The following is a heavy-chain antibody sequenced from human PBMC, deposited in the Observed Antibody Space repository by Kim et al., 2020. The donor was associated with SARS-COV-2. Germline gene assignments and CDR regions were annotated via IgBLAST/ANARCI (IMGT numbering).Heavy chain of an antibody. Sequence: SKPSLKSRVTISVDTSKYQFSLRLNSVTAADTAVYYCARGGSNNYYSFDYWGQGTLVTVSS. V-gene: IGHV4-34*01. J-gene: IGHJ4*02. CDR3: ARGGSNNYYSFDY. D-gene: IGHD3-22*01.